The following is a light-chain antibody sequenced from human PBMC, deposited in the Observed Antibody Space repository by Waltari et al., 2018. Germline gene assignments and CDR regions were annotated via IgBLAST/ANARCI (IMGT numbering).Light chain of an antibody. V-gene: IGKV3-20*01. Sequence: SPGTLSLSPGERATLSCRASQSVSSNYLAWYQQRPGQAPRLLIHGSSSSATGIPDRFSGSGSGTDFTLTISRLEPEDFAVYYCQQYGRSWNTFGQGTKLEIK. CDR3: QQYGRSWNT. CDR1: QSVSSNY. J-gene: IGKJ2*01. CDR2: GSS.